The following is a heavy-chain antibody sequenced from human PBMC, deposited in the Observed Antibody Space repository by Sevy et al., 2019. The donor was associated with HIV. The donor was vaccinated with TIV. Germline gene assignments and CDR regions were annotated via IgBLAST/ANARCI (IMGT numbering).Heavy chain of an antibody. Sequence: GGSLRLSCAASGFTFSDYYMSWIRQAPGKGLEWVSYISSSSSYTNYADSVKGRFTISRDNAKNSLYLQMNSLRAEDTAVYYCARDMLYCSGGSCYSGAFDIWGQGTMVTVPS. D-gene: IGHD2-15*01. CDR1: GFTFSDYY. CDR2: ISSSSSYT. V-gene: IGHV3-11*06. J-gene: IGHJ3*02. CDR3: ARDMLYCSGGSCYSGAFDI.